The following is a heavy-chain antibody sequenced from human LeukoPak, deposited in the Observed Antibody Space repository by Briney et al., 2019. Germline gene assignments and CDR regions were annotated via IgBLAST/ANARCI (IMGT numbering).Heavy chain of an antibody. CDR1: GGSISSYY. V-gene: IGHV4-59*01. J-gene: IGHJ6*03. CDR2: IYYSGSA. CDR3: ARVGGYCSSTSCYRDYYYYYMDV. D-gene: IGHD2-2*02. Sequence: PSETLSLTCTVSGGSISSYYWSWIRQPPGKGLEWIGYIYYSGSANYNPSLKSRVTISVDTSKNQFSLKLSSVTAADTAVYYCARVGGYCSSTSCYRDYYYYYMDVWGKGITVTVSS.